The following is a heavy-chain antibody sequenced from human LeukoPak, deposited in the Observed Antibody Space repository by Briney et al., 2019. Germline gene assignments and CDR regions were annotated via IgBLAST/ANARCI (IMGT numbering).Heavy chain of an antibody. CDR1: GYTFTGYY. D-gene: IGHD6-19*01. V-gene: IGHV1-2*06. J-gene: IGHJ6*03. CDR3: ARDEDSSGWSHYYYYYMDV. CDR2: INPNSGGT. Sequence: GASVKVSCKASGYTFTGYYMHWVRQAPGQGLEWMGRINPNSGGTNYAQKFQGRVTMTRDTSISTAYVELSRLRYDDTAVYYCARDEDSSGWSHYYYYYMDVWGKGTTVTVS.